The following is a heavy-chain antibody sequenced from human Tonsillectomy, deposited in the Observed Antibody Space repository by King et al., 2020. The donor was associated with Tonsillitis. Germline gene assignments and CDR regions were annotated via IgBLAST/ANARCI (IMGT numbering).Heavy chain of an antibody. J-gene: IGHJ4*02. CDR1: GFTFSTYA. CDR3: ARDRGYCSGGNCYRPYYFDY. V-gene: IGHV3-30-3*01. CDR2: ISYDGSMI. Sequence: VQLVESGGGVVQPGRSLRLSCAASGFTFSTYAMHWVRQAPGKGLEWVAVISYDGSMIYYADSVKCLFSISRDNSKSSLYLHMNSLSAEDMAVYFCARDRGYCSGGNCYRPYYFDYWGQGTLVTVSS. D-gene: IGHD2-15*01.